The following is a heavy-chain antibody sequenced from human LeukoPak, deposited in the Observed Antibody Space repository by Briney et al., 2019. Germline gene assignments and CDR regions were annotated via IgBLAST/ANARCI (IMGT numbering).Heavy chain of an antibody. J-gene: IGHJ4*02. CDR2: IRSKASSYAT. Sequence: GGALTLSCAASVFIFIGSSIHGVRQPSAKELEWVGRIRSKASSYATAYAASVRGRFTISRNDSKNTSYLQINSRNNEYTDGYYCTSPSQYYDILTGYSGPFDFWGQGTLVTVSS. V-gene: IGHV3-73*01. D-gene: IGHD3-9*01. CDR1: VFIFIGSS. CDR3: TSPSQYYDILTGYSGPFDF.